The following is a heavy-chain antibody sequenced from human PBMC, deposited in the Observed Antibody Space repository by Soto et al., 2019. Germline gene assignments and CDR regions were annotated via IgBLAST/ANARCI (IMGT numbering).Heavy chain of an antibody. D-gene: IGHD6-19*01. CDR1: GGSISSSSYY. V-gene: IGHV4-39*02. CDR3: AREIAVAGTTIDY. Sequence: SETLSLTCTVSGGSISSSSYYWGWIRQPPGKGLEWIGSIYYRGSTYYNPSLKSRVTISVDTSKNQFSLKLSSVTAADTAVYYCAREIAVAGTTIDYWGQGTLVTVSS. J-gene: IGHJ4*02. CDR2: IYYRGST.